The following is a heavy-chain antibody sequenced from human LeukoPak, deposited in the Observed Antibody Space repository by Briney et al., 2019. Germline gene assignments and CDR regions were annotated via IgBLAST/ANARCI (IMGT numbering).Heavy chain of an antibody. D-gene: IGHD6-13*01. Sequence: NASETLSLTCTVSGGSISSYYWRWIRQPPGKGLQWIGYIYYSGSTNYSPSLQNRLTISVDTSKNPFSLKLSSVTAADTAVYYCARTYGSSGLASFDLWGRGNLVTVSS. V-gene: IGHV4-59*01. J-gene: IGHJ2*01. CDR2: IYYSGST. CDR1: GGSISSYY. CDR3: ARTYGSSGLASFDL.